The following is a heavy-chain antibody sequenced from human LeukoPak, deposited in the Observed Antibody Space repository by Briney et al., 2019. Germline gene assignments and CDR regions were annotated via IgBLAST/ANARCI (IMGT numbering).Heavy chain of an antibody. CDR3: ARDRGLWFGELLVSVPLDP. CDR2: INHSGST. J-gene: IGHJ5*02. D-gene: IGHD3-10*01. Sequence: SETLSLTCAVYGGSFSGYYWSWIRQPPGKGLEWIGEINHSGSTNYNPSLKSRVTISVDTSKNQFSLKLSSVTAADTAVYYCARDRGLWFGELLVSVPLDPWGQGTLVTVSS. V-gene: IGHV4-34*01. CDR1: GGSFSGYY.